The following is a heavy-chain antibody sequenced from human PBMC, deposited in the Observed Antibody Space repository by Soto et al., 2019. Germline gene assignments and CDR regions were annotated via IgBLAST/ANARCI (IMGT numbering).Heavy chain of an antibody. J-gene: IGHJ6*02. CDR2: IYYSGST. CDR3: ARDRTATLAYYQYGMDV. CDR1: GGSINSGDYY. D-gene: IGHD2-15*01. V-gene: IGHV4-30-4*01. Sequence: QVQLQESGPGLVKPSQTLSLTCTVSGGSINSGDYYWSWIRQPPGKGLDWIGYIYYSGSTYYNPSLKSRVTISVDTSKNQFSLKLSSVTAADTAVYYCARDRTATLAYYQYGMDVWGQGTTVTVSS.